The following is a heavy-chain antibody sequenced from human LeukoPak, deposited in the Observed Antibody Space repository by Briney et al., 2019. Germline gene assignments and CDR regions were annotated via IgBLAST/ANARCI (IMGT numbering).Heavy chain of an antibody. CDR1: GFTFSTSA. CDR2: ISESGGST. Sequence: GGSLRLSCVVSGFTFSTSAMSWVRQAPGKGLEWVSGISESGGSTYYADSVKGRFTISRDNSKNTLYLQMNSLRAEDTAVYYCAKDRELLDYWGQGTLVTVSS. CDR3: AKDRELLDY. J-gene: IGHJ4*02. D-gene: IGHD1-26*01. V-gene: IGHV3-23*01.